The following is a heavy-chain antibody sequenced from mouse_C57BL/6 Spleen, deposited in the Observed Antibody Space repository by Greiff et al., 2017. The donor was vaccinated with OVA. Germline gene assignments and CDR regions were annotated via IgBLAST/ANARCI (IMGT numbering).Heavy chain of an antibody. V-gene: IGHV14-2*01. CDR2: IDPEDGET. CDR1: GFNIKDYY. D-gene: IGHD1-1*01. J-gene: IGHJ1*03. Sequence: EVKLVESGAELVKPGASVKLSCTASGFNIKDYYMHWVKQRTEQGLEWIGRIDPEDGETKYAPKFQGKATITADTSSNTAYQQLSSLTSEDTAVDYCARGRGSSHWYFDVWGTGTTVTVSS. CDR3: ARGRGSSHWYFDV.